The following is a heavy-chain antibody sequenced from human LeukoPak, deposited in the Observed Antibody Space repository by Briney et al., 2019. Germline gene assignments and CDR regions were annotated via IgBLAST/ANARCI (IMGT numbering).Heavy chain of an antibody. J-gene: IGHJ6*04. CDR1: GGSISSGDYY. CDR2: IYYSGSA. V-gene: IGHV4-30-4*08. CDR3: ARDGIWSGYPGMDV. Sequence: PSETLSLTCTVSGGSISSGDYYWSWILQPPGKGLEWIGYIYYSGSAYYNPSLKSRVTISVDTSKNQFSLKLSSVTAADTAVYYCARDGIWSGYPGMDVWGKGTTVTVSS. D-gene: IGHD3-3*01.